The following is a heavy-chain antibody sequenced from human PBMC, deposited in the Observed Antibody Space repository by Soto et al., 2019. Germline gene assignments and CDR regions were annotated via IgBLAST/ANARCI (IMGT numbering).Heavy chain of an antibody. CDR3: ARRYGYYFDC. CDR2: ISYDGSNK. J-gene: IGHJ4*02. CDR1: GFTFSSGG. V-gene: IGHV3-30*03. Sequence: GGSLRLSCAASGFTFSSGGMHWGRQAPGKGLEWVAVISYDGSNKYYADSVKGRFAISRDNSKNTLYLQMNSLRAEDTAVYYCARRYGYYFDCWGQGTLVTVSS. D-gene: IGHD3-9*01.